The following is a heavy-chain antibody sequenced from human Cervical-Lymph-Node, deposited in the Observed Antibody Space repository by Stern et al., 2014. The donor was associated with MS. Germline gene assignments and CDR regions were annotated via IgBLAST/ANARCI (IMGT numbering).Heavy chain of an antibody. CDR2: IYPADSDT. CDR3: VRRRDSAGYDTFDL. D-gene: IGHD3-22*01. CDR1: GYTFSNFW. V-gene: IGHV5-51*01. J-gene: IGHJ3*01. Sequence: EVQLVESGAEVKKPGESLKISCRTSGYTFSNFWIGWVRQMPGTGLEWMGGIYPADSDTTYSPSFQGQVTISADESISTAYLQWRSLKASDTAMYYCVRRRDSAGYDTFDLWGQGTMLIVSS.